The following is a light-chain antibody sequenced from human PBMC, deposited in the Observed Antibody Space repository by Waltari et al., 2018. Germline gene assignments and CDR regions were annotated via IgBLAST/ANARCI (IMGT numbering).Light chain of an antibody. CDR2: DNN. CDR3: GTWDSSLTAAVV. CDR1: RSNIGTTY. V-gene: IGLV1-51*01. Sequence: QSVLTQPPSVSAAPGQTVTISCSGSRSNIGTTYVSWYQQVPGTAPKLLIFDNNKRPSEIPDRFSGSKSGTSAALAITGLQTGDEADYYCGTWDSSLTAAVVFGGGTRLTVL. J-gene: IGLJ2*01.